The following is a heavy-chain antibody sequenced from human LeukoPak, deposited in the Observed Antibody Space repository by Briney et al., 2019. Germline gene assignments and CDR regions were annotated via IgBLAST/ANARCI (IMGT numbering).Heavy chain of an antibody. CDR2: INPNNGGT. CDR1: GYTFTGYN. Sequence: GASVKVSCKASGYTFTGYNMHWVRQAPGQGLEWMGWINPNNGGTIYAQKFRGRVTMTRDTSISTAYMELSSLRSDDTAVYYCARPPNDYTFDYWGQGTLVTVSS. D-gene: IGHD4-11*01. J-gene: IGHJ4*02. V-gene: IGHV1-2*02. CDR3: ARPPNDYTFDY.